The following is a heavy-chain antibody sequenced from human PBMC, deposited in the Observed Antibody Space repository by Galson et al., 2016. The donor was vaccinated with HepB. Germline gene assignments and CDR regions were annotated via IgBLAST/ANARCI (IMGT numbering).Heavy chain of an antibody. V-gene: IGHV3-30-3*01. CDR1: GFTLRSYA. CDR2: TSYDGSNK. J-gene: IGHJ6*02. CDR3: ARGGKGELFGTDV. Sequence: SLRLSCAASGFTLRSYAMHWVRQAPGKGLEWVAVTSYDGSNKYYGDSVKGRFTISRDNSNNTLYLQLNSLRAEDTAVYYCARGGKGELFGTDVWGQGTTVTVSS. D-gene: IGHD3-10*01.